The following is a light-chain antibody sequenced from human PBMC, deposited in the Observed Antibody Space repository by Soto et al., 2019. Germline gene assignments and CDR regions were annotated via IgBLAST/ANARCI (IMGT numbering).Light chain of an antibody. CDR3: QVWDSSSDVV. CDR2: DDS. J-gene: IGLJ2*01. Sequence: SYELTQPPSVAGAPGHTARSTCGGNNIGSKSVHWYQQKPGQAPVLVVYDDSDRPSGIPERFSGSNSGNTATLTISMVEAGDEADYYCQVWDSSSDVVFGGGTQVTVL. CDR1: NIGSKS. V-gene: IGLV3-21*02.